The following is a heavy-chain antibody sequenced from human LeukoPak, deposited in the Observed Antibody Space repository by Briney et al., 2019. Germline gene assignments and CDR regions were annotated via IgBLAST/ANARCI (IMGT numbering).Heavy chain of an antibody. CDR2: IWYDGSNK. D-gene: IGHD3-3*01. CDR3: ARDRSSSGYPGDFDY. Sequence: GGSLRLSCAASGFTFSSYGMHWVRQAPGKGLEWVAVIWYDGSNKYYADSVKGRFTISRDNSKNTLYLQMNSLRAEDTAVYYCARDRSSSGYPGDFDYWGQGTLVTVSS. V-gene: IGHV3-33*01. CDR1: GFTFSSYG. J-gene: IGHJ4*02.